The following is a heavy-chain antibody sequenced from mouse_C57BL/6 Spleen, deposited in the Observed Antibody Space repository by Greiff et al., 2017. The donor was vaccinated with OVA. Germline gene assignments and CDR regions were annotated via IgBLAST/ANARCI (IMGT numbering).Heavy chain of an antibody. CDR2: ISDGGSYT. D-gene: IGHD1-1*01. Sequence: EVQLMESGGGLVKPGGSLKLSCAASGFTFSSYAMSWVRQTPEKRLEWVATISDGGSYTYYPDNVKGRFTISRDNAKNNLYLQMSHLKSEDTAMYYCASEGTTVPFTYWGQGTLVTVSA. J-gene: IGHJ3*01. CDR3: ASEGTTVPFTY. CDR1: GFTFSSYA. V-gene: IGHV5-4*01.